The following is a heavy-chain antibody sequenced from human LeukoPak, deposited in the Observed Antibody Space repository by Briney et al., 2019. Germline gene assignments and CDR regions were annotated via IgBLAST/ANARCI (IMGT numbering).Heavy chain of an antibody. Sequence: ASVMVSCKASGYTFTNYYITWVRQAPGQGLEWMGWISAYNGNTNYAQKFQGRVTMTTDTSTTTAYMELRSLRSDDTAVYYCARDAEQWLVRYFQDWGQGTLVTVSS. CDR2: ISAYNGNT. J-gene: IGHJ1*01. V-gene: IGHV1-18*01. CDR1: GYTFTNYY. D-gene: IGHD6-19*01. CDR3: ARDAEQWLVRYFQD.